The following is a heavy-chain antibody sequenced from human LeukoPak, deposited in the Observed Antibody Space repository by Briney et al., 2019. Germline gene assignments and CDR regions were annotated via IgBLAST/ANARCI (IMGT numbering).Heavy chain of an antibody. CDR1: GGSISSSSYY. D-gene: IGHD3-3*01. CDR2: IYYSGST. V-gene: IGHV4-39*01. Sequence: SETLSLTCTVSGGSISSSSYYSGWIRQPPGKGLEWIGSIYYSGSTYYHPSLKSRVTISVDTSNNQFSLKLSSVTAADTAVYYCARHDYDFWSGYPTNWFDPWGQGTLVTVSS. CDR3: ARHDYDFWSGYPTNWFDP. J-gene: IGHJ5*02.